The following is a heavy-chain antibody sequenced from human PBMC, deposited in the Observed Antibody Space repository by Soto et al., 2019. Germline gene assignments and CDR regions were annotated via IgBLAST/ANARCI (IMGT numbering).Heavy chain of an antibody. CDR1: GYTFTSYY. CDR2: INPSGGST. D-gene: IGHD3-10*01. J-gene: IGHJ4*02. V-gene: IGHV1-46*03. Sequence: QVQLVQSGAEVKKPGASVKVSCKASGYTFTSYYMHWGRQAPGQGLEWMGIINPSGGSTSYAQKFEGRVTMTRDTSTSTVYMELRILSSDDTAVDYCARVGESIDYWGQGTLVTVSS. CDR3: ARVGESIDY.